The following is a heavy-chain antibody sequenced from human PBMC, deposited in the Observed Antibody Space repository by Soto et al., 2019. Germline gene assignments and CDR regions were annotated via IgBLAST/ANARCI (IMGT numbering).Heavy chain of an antibody. D-gene: IGHD1-1*01. Sequence: GGSLRLSCAASGFTISSNAMYWVRQAPGKGLEWVSGISDRGDTTHYADSVKGRFTISRDTSKNTLYLQLNTLRADDTAVYYCAKAKPGTTSFDYWGQGTLVTVSS. CDR1: GFTISSNA. CDR2: ISDRGDTT. CDR3: AKAKPGTTSFDY. J-gene: IGHJ4*02. V-gene: IGHV3-23*01.